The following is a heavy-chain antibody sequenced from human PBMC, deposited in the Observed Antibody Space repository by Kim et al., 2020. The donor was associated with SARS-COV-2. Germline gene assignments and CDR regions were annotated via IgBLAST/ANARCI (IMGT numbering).Heavy chain of an antibody. V-gene: IGHV4-39*01. CDR3: ARNIAVAGHDAFDI. Sequence: NPSLKSRVTISVDTSKNQFSLKLSSVTAADTAVYYCARNIAVAGHDAFDIWGQGTMVTVSS. D-gene: IGHD6-19*01. J-gene: IGHJ3*02.